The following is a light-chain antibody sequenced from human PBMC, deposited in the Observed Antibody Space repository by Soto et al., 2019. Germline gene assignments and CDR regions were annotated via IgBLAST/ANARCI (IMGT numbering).Light chain of an antibody. CDR2: DAS. CDR3: QPSTSDTWT. CDR1: HTIRRL. J-gene: IGKJ1*01. Sequence: DIEMTQSPSTLSASVGDRLTITCRASHTIRRLLAWYQQRPGKAPKVLIYDASTLESGVPARFSGSGSETEFTLTISSLQPEDSATYYCQPSTSDTWTFGQGTKVEIK. V-gene: IGKV1-5*01.